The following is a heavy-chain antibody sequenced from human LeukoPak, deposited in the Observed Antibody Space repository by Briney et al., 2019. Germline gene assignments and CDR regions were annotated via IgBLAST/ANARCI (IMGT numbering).Heavy chain of an antibody. Sequence: SETLSLTCTVSGGSISSSYYWGWIRQPPGKGLEWIGSIYYSGSTYYNPSLKSRVTISVDTSKNQFSLKLSSVTAADTAVYYCARHPNLVWLPIDYWGQGTLVTVSS. J-gene: IGHJ4*02. CDR2: IYYSGST. D-gene: IGHD6-6*01. CDR3: ARHPNLVWLPIDY. V-gene: IGHV4-39*01. CDR1: GGSISSSYY.